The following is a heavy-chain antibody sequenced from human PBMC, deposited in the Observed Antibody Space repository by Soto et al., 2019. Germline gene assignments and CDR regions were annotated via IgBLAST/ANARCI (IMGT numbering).Heavy chain of an antibody. CDR2: TNSDGTDS. D-gene: IGHD3-22*01. Sequence: PGGSLGLACASAGFYVEDYAMHLVRQVPGKGLEWVSLTNSDGTDSYYADSVKGRFTISRDNAKTTLYLQMDRLRPEDTALYFCAKSLYYYDSSPLDHWGQGTLVTSPQ. CDR3: AKSLYYYDSSPLDH. V-gene: IGHV3-43D*04. J-gene: IGHJ4*02. CDR1: GFYVEDYA.